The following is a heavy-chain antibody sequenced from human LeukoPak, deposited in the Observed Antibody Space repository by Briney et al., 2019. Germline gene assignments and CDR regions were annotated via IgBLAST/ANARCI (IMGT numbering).Heavy chain of an antibody. CDR2: INHRGST. J-gene: IGHJ3*02. CDR1: GGSFSGYY. D-gene: IGHD3-10*01. CDR3: ARGRIFLWFGQTQRRGDAFDI. V-gene: IGHV4-34*01. Sequence: SETLSLTCAVYGGSFSGYYWSFLRQPPGKGLEWIGEINHRGSTNYNPSLKSRVTISVDTSKKQFSLKLNSVTAADTAVYYCARGRIFLWFGQTQRRGDAFDIWGQGTMVTVSS.